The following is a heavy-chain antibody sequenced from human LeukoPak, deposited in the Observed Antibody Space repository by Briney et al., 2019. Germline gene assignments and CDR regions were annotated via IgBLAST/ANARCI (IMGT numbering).Heavy chain of an antibody. CDR2: ISSSGSTI. CDR1: GFTFSSYE. V-gene: IGHV3-48*03. Sequence: PGGSLRLSCAASGFTFSSYEMNWFRQAPGRGLEWVSYISSSGSTIYYADSVKGRFTISRDNSKNTLYLQMNSLRAEDTAVYYCARVTYGSGSKWGQGTLVTVSS. CDR3: ARVTYGSGSK. D-gene: IGHD3-10*01. J-gene: IGHJ4*02.